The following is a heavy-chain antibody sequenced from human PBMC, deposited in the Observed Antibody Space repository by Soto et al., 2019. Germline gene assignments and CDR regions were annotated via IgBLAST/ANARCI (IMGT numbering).Heavy chain of an antibody. D-gene: IGHD3-10*01. J-gene: IGHJ6*02. CDR2: IYYSGGST. CDR1: GGSISSTSYF. CDR3: ARTDYGSGKNGMDV. Sequence: PSETLSLTCVVSGGSISSTSYFWGWIRQPPGKGLEWIGTIYYSGGSTYYNPSLKSRLTISVDTSKNQFSLKLYSVTAADTAVYYCARTDYGSGKNGMDVWGQGTKVTVSS. V-gene: IGHV4-39*01.